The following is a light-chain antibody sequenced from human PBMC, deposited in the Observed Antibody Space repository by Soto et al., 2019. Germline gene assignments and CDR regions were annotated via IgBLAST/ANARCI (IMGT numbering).Light chain of an antibody. J-gene: IGKJ4*01. CDR3: QQYGSTPLT. CDR1: QSVKNNY. CDR2: DAS. Sequence: VLKQSPDTLSLSPGERATLSCRASQSVKNNYLAWYQQKPGQPPRFLIYDASSRATGIPDRFSGSGSGTDFTLTISRLEPEDFAVYYCQQYGSTPLTFGGGTKVDIK. V-gene: IGKV3-20*01.